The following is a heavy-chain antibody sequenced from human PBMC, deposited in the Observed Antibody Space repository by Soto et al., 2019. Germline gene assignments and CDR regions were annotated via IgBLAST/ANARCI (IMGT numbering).Heavy chain of an antibody. V-gene: IGHV3-23*01. Sequence: EVRLLESGGGLVQPGGSQRLSCAASGFIFSSFVMTWVRQAPGKGLEWVSGISGSAVTYYADSVKGRFTASRDNSKNTLYLQMNSLSVEDTAVYYCAREGQFGDFDHWGQGTLVTVSS. D-gene: IGHD3-10*01. CDR1: GFIFSSFV. J-gene: IGHJ4*02. CDR2: ISGSAVT. CDR3: AREGQFGDFDH.